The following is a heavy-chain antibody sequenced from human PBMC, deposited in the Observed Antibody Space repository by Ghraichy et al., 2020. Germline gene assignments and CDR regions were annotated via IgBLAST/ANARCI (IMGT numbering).Heavy chain of an antibody. CDR1: GGSISSYY. CDR2: IYYSGST. Sequence: SETLSLTCTVSGGSISSYYWSWIRQPPGKGLEWIGYIYYSGSTNYNPSLKSRVTISVDTSKNQFSLKLSSVTAADTAVYYCSRAVGRYSSSWWPLIGLENNNAFDIWGQGTMVTVSS. CDR3: SRAVGRYSSSWWPLIGLENNNAFDI. D-gene: IGHD6-13*01. J-gene: IGHJ3*02. V-gene: IGHV4-59*01.